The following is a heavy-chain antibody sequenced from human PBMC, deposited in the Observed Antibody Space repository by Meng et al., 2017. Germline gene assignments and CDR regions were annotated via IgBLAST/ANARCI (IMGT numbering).Heavy chain of an antibody. Sequence: GSLRLSCAVSGYSISSGYYWGWIRQPPGKGLEWIGSIYHSGSTYYNPSLKSRVTISVDTSKNQFSLKLSSVTAADTAVYYCARGNLPEDSDWGQGTLVTVSS. V-gene: IGHV4-38-2*01. CDR2: IYHSGST. CDR1: GYSISSGYY. CDR3: ARGNLPEDSD. J-gene: IGHJ4*02. D-gene: IGHD1-26*01.